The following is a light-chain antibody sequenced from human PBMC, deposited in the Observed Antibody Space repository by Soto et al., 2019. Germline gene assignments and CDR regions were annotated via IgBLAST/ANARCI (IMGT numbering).Light chain of an antibody. V-gene: IGKV3-20*01. CDR2: GAS. CDR3: QQYGSSWT. CDR1: QSVRSTF. Sequence: VLPQSPDTLSLSPGDRATLSCRASQSVRSTFLAWYQQKPGQAPRLLIYGASNRAAGIPERFSGSASGTEFTLTISRLEPDDSAVYYCQQYGSSWTFGQGTKVEIK. J-gene: IGKJ1*01.